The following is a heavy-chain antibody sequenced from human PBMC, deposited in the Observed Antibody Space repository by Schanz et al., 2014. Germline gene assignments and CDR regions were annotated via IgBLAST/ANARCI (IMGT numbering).Heavy chain of an antibody. CDR3: ARGGFGELSAFDI. J-gene: IGHJ3*02. D-gene: IGHD3-10*01. CDR1: GFTFSSYS. V-gene: IGHV3-48*01. Sequence: EVQLVESGGGLVQPGGSLRLSCAASGFTFSSYSMNWVRQAPGKGLEWVSYISSASSTINYADSVKGRFTISRDNAKNTLYLQMNSLRPEDTAVYYCARGGFGELSAFDIWGQGTMVTVSS. CDR2: ISSASSTI.